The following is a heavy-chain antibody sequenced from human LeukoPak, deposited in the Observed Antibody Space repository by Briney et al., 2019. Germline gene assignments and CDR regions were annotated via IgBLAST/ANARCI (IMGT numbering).Heavy chain of an antibody. CDR1: GFTFSSYA. D-gene: IGHD3-22*01. CDR2: ISGSGGST. Sequence: GGSLRLSCAASGFTFSSYAMSWVRQALGKGLEWVSAISGSGGSTYYADSVKGRFTISRDNSKNTLYLQMNSLRAEDTAVYYCAKDHRHYYDSSGYYRGGFDYWGQGTLVTVSS. J-gene: IGHJ4*02. CDR3: AKDHRHYYDSSGYYRGGFDY. V-gene: IGHV3-23*01.